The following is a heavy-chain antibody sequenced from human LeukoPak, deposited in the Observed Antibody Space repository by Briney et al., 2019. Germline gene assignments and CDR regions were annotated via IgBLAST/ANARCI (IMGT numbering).Heavy chain of an antibody. CDR2: IYHSGST. CDR1: GYSVTRGYY. D-gene: IGHD3-22*01. Sequence: SETLSPTCAVSGYSVTRGYYWGWIRPPPGKGLEWIGSIYHSGSTYYNPSLKSRVTISVDTSKNQFSLKLSSVTAADTAVYYCARGASSGYYGGFDFWGQGTLVPVSS. J-gene: IGHJ4*02. V-gene: IGHV4-38-2*01. CDR3: ARGASSGYYGGFDF.